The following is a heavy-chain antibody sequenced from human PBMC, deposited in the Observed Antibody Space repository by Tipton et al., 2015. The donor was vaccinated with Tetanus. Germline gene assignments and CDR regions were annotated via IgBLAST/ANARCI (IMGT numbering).Heavy chain of an antibody. D-gene: IGHD3/OR15-3a*01. CDR3: ARWTASGKGAFDI. J-gene: IGHJ3*02. CDR2: IYYTGST. CDR1: GGSFSGYY. Sequence: TLSLTCAVYGGSFSGYYLTWIRQPPGKGPEWIGSIYYTGSTYYNPSLKSRVTISEDTSKNQFSLKLSSVIAADTAMYYCARWTASGKGAFDIWGQGTMVTVSS. V-gene: IGHV4-34*01.